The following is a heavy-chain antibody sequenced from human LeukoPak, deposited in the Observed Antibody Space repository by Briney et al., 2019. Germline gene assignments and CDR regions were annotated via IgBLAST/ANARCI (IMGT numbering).Heavy chain of an antibody. J-gene: IGHJ3*02. V-gene: IGHV3-7*03. CDR1: GFTFSSYW. CDR3: ARDPHYYDSSGPSAFDT. Sequence: PGGALRLSCAASGFTFSSYWMSGVRQAPGRGVEWVANIKPDGSESYYGDSVKGRFTISRDNAKNTLYLQMNSLRAEDTAVYYWARDPHYYDSSGPSAFDTGGQGTMVTVS. D-gene: IGHD3-22*01. CDR2: IKPDGSES.